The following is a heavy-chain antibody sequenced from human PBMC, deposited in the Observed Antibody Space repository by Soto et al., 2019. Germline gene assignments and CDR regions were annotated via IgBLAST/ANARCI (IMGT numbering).Heavy chain of an antibody. V-gene: IGHV5-51*01. D-gene: IGHD4-17*01. CDR3: ARLRCTTSFQCYFDD. CDR1: GYSFTNYW. J-gene: IGHJ4*02. CDR2: IYPGDSDT. Sequence: GESLKISCKGSGYSFTNYWIAWVRQMPGKGLEWMGVIYPGDSDTRYRPSFRGQVSISADKSISTAYLQWSSLKASDTAMYYCARLRCTTSFQCYFDDGGPGAQVTVSS.